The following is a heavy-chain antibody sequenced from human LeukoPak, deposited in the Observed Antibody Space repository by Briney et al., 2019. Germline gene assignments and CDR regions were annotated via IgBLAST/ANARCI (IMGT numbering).Heavy chain of an antibody. Sequence: PSETLSLTCTVAGYSISSGYYWGWIRQPPGKGLEWIGSIYHSGSTYYNPSLKSRVTISVDTSKNQFSLKLSSVTAADTAVYYCARDRRTDGMDVWGQGTTVTVSS. CDR3: ARDRRTDGMDV. CDR2: IYHSGST. J-gene: IGHJ6*02. V-gene: IGHV4-38-2*02. CDR1: GYSISSGYY.